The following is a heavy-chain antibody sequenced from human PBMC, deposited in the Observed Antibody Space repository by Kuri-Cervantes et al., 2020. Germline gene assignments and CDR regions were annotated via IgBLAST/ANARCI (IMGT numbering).Heavy chain of an antibody. J-gene: IGHJ4*02. Sequence: GESLKISCAASGFTFSSYAMSWVRQAPGKGLEWVAVISYDGSNKYYADALKGRFTSSRDNSKNTLFLQVNSLRVEDTAVYFCARGGDREMVELAVGYWGQGTLVTVSS. CDR3: ARGGDREMVELAVGY. CDR1: GFTFSSYA. D-gene: IGHD1-7*01. V-gene: IGHV3-30-3*01. CDR2: ISYDGSNK.